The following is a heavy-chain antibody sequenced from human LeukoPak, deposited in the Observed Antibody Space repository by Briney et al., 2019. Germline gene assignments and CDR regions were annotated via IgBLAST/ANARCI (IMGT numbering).Heavy chain of an antibody. J-gene: IGHJ6*03. CDR2: INSDGSST. CDR1: GFTFSSYW. V-gene: IGHV3-74*01. D-gene: IGHD3-3*01. Sequence: PGGSLRLSCAASGFTFSSYWMHWVRQAPGKGLVWVSRINSDGSSTSYADSVKGRFTISRDNAKNSLYLQMNSLRAEDTAVYYCARIGPYYDFWSGYPYYYYYMDVWGKGTTVTVSS. CDR3: ARIGPYYDFWSGYPYYYYYMDV.